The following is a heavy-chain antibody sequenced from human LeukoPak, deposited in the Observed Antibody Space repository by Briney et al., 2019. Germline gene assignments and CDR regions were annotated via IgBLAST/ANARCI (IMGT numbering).Heavy chain of an antibody. V-gene: IGHV3-7*01. J-gene: IGHJ4*02. CDR2: IKQDGSET. Sequence: GGSLRLSCAASGFTFSYHWMGWVRQAPGKGLEWVANIKQDGSETYYVDSVKGRFTISKDNAKNSLYLQMNSLRAEDTAVYYCARDGGRNFDYWGQGTLVTVSS. CDR1: GFTFSYHW. CDR3: ARDGGRNFDY.